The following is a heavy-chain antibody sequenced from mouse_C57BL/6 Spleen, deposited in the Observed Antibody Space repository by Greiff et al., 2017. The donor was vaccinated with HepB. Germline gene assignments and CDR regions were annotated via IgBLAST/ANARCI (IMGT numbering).Heavy chain of an antibody. V-gene: IGHV3-6*01. CDR2: ISYDGSN. D-gene: IGHD2-4*01. Sequence: EVQLVESGPGLVKPSQSLSLTCSVTGYSITSGYYWNWIRQFPGNKLEWMGYISYDGSNNYNPSLKNRISITRDTSKNQFFLKLNSVTTEDTATYYCAEEGNYEYADWYFDVWGTGTTVTVSS. CDR3: AEEGNYEYADWYFDV. J-gene: IGHJ1*03. CDR1: GYSITSGYY.